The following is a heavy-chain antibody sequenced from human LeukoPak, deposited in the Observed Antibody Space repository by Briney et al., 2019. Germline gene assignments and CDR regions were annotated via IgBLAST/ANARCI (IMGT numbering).Heavy chain of an antibody. CDR2: ISDSGTT. CDR1: GGSISSYY. D-gene: IGHD6-13*01. J-gene: IGHJ6*02. Sequence: PSETLSLTCTVSGGSISSYYWNWIRQTPGKGLEWIGYISDSGTTNYNPSVKSRVTISVDTSKNQISLRLSSVTAADTAVYYCARAAAGNYYYAMDVWGQGTTVTVSS. V-gene: IGHV4-59*01. CDR3: ARAAAGNYYYAMDV.